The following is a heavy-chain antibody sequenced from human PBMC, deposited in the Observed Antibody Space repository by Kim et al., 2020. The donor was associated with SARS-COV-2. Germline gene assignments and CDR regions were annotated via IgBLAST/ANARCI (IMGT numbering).Heavy chain of an antibody. CDR1: GFTFSSYA. D-gene: IGHD3-9*01. Sequence: GGSLRLSCAASGFTFSSYAMHWVRQAPGKGLEWVAVISYDGSNKYYADSVKGRFTISRDNSKNTLYLQMNSLRAEDTAVYYCAREASFKRWYDILTDVRDINWFDPWGQGTLVTVSS. V-gene: IGHV3-30*04. J-gene: IGHJ5*02. CDR3: AREASFKRWYDILTDVRDINWFDP. CDR2: ISYDGSNK.